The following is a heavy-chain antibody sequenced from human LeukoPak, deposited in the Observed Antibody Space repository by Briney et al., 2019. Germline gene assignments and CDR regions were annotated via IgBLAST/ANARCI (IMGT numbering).Heavy chain of an antibody. CDR1: GGSFSGYY. CDR3: ARPGPNSDWSFGYFDY. Sequence: PSETLSLTCAVYGGSFSGYYWSWIRQPPGKGLEWIGEINHSGSTNYNPSLKSRVTISVDTSKNQFSLKLSSVTAADTAVYYCARPGPNSDWSFGYFDYWGQGTLVTVSS. J-gene: IGHJ4*02. CDR2: INHSGST. D-gene: IGHD6-19*01. V-gene: IGHV4-34*01.